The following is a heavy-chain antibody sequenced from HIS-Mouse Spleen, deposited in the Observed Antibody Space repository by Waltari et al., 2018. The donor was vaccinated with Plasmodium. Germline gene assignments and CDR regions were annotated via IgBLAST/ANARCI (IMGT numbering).Heavy chain of an antibody. CDR1: GFTFSNAW. CDR2: IKSKTDGGTT. D-gene: IGHD3-10*01. CDR3: TTEYYYGSGSYSFDY. V-gene: IGHV3-15*01. Sequence: EVQLVESGGGLVKPGGSLRLSCAASGFTFSNAWMSGVRQAPGKGVEWVGRIKSKTDGGTTDYAAPVKGRFTISRDDSKNTLYLQMNSLKTEDTAVYYCTTEYYYGSGSYSFDYWGQGTLVTVSS. J-gene: IGHJ4*02.